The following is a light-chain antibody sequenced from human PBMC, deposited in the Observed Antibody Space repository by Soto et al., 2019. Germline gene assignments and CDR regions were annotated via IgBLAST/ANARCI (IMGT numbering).Light chain of an antibody. CDR1: QDINNY. CDR2: DAS. J-gene: IGKJ4*01. V-gene: IGKV1-33*01. Sequence: DIQMTQSPSSLSASVGDRVTITCQASQDINNYLNWYQQKSGKAPKLLIYDASDLETGVPSRFSGSGSGTDFTFTISSLQPKDIATYYCQQYDNLPLTFGGGTKV. CDR3: QQYDNLPLT.